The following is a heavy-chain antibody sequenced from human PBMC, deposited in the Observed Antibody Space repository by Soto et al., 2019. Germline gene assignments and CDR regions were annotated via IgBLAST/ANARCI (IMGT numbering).Heavy chain of an antibody. V-gene: IGHV3-30-3*01. J-gene: IGHJ6*02. CDR3: ARGNPEDV. D-gene: IGHD1-1*01. CDR1: GFTFSSYA. CDR2: ISYDGSNK. Sequence: GGSLRVSCSSSGFTFSSYAMHWVRQAPGKGLEWVAVISYDGSNKYYADSVKGRFTISRDNSKNTLYLQMNSLRAEDTAVYYCARGNPEDVWGQGTTLTVSS.